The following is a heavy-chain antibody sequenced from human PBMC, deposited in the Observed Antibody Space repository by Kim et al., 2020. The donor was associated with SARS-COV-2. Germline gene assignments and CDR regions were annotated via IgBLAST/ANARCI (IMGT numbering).Heavy chain of an antibody. CDR3: ATAAAYVIDY. CDR1: GFIFVNYW. Sequence: GGSLRLSCAASGFIFVNYWMTWIRQAPGKGLESVASITRDGSQTYYVDSVKGRFIISRDNAKNSVSLQMNSLRVEDTAVYYCATAAAYVIDYWGQGALVTVSS. CDR2: ITRDGSQT. D-gene: IGHD3-10*02. J-gene: IGHJ4*02. V-gene: IGHV3-7*01.